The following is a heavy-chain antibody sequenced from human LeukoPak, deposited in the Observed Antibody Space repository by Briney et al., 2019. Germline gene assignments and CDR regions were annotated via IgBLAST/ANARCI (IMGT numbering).Heavy chain of an antibody. CDR1: GFTFSSYW. J-gene: IGHJ4*02. D-gene: IGHD3-10*01. V-gene: IGHV3-74*01. CDR2: ISSDGSST. CDR3: ARETSGSYYNLWDY. Sequence: GGSLRLSCAASGFTFSSYWMHWVRQAPGKGLVWVSRISSDGSSTSYADSVKGRFTISRDNAKNTLYLQMNSLRAEDTAVYYCARETSGSYYNLWDYWGQGTLVTVSS.